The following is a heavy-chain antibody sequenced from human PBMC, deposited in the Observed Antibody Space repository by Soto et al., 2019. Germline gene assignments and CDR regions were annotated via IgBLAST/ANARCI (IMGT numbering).Heavy chain of an antibody. CDR1: GDSISNTNW. V-gene: IGHV4-4*02. Sequence: QVQLQESGPGLVKPSGTLSLTCAVSGDSISNTNWWSWVRQPPGKGLEWIGEIYHSGDTNYNPSLKRRVILSVDKSKNQFFLKVNSVTAADTAVYYCARGERQQQRDTWGRGILVTVSS. CDR2: IYHSGDT. J-gene: IGHJ5*02. D-gene: IGHD6-13*01. CDR3: ARGERQQQRDT.